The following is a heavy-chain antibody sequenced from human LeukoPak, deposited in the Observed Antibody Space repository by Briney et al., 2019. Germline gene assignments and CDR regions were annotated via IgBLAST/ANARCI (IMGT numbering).Heavy chain of an antibody. J-gene: IGHJ4*02. CDR3: ARGYSSGYYLPY. V-gene: IGHV4-34*01. CDR1: GGSFSGYY. CDR2: INHSGST. D-gene: IGHD3-22*01. Sequence: PSETLSLTCAVYGGSFSGYYWSWIRQSPGKGLEWIGEINHSGSTNYNPSLKSRVTISVDTSKNQFSLKLSSVTAADTAVYYCARGYSSGYYLPYWGQGTLVTVSS.